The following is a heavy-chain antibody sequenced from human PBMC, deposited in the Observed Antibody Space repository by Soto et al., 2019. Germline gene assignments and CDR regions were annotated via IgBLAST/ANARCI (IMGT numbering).Heavy chain of an antibody. CDR2: INHSGST. D-gene: IGHD3-9*01. CDR3: ATPQRYDILPGDVFEI. Sequence: SETLSVTCAVYGGSFSGYYWSWIRQPPGKGLEWIGEINHSGSTNYNPSLKSRVTISVDTSKNQFSLKLSSVTAADTAVYYCATPQRYDILPGDVFEIWGQGTMVTVS. J-gene: IGHJ3*02. V-gene: IGHV4-34*01. CDR1: GGSFSGYY.